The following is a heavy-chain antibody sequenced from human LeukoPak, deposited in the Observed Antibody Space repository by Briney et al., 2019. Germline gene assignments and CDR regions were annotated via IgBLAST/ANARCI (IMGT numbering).Heavy chain of an antibody. Sequence: GGSLRLSCAASGFTFSSCGMHWVRQAPGKGLEWVAFVLYDGSNKYYADSVKGRFTISRDNSKNTLYLQMNSLRAEDTAVYYCAKKVFDIWGQGTMVTVSS. CDR3: AKKVFDI. CDR1: GFTFSSCG. CDR2: VLYDGSNK. J-gene: IGHJ3*02. V-gene: IGHV3-30*02.